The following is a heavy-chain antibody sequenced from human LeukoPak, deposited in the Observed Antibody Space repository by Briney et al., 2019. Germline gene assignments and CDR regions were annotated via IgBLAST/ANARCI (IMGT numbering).Heavy chain of an antibody. Sequence: GGSLRLSCLASGFTFNSYTMNWVRQAPGKGLEWVSTIGPVSSNILIADSLKGRFTISRDNPKNSLYLQMNSLTAEDTAVYYCVRDVSRRMGMDVWGQGTTVTVSS. J-gene: IGHJ6*02. D-gene: IGHD2-15*01. V-gene: IGHV3-21*01. CDR3: VRDVSRRMGMDV. CDR1: GFTFNSYT. CDR2: IGPVSSNI.